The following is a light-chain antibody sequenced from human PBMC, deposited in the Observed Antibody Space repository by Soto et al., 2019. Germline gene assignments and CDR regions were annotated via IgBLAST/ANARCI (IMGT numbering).Light chain of an antibody. J-gene: IGLJ1*01. CDR2: DVS. CDR3: SSYTSSSLGV. Sequence: QSALTQPASVSGSPGQSITVSCTGTSSDVGAYKYVSWYQQHPGKAPRLLIYDVSHRPSGVSNRFSGSKSGNTASLTISGLQAEDEADYYCSSYTSSSLGVFGTGTKVTVL. CDR1: SSDVGAYKY. V-gene: IGLV2-14*01.